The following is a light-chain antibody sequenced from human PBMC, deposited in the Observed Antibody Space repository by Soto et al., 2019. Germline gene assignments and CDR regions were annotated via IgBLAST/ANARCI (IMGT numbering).Light chain of an antibody. CDR2: GAS. V-gene: IGKV3-15*01. CDR3: QQYNNWPPWT. CDR1: QSVGSN. J-gene: IGKJ1*01. Sequence: EIVMTQSPGTLSVSPGERATPSCRASQSVGSNLAWYQQKPGQAPRLLIYGASTRGTGIPARFSGSGSGTEFTLTISSLQSEDFAVYYCQQYNNWPPWTFGQGTKVDIK.